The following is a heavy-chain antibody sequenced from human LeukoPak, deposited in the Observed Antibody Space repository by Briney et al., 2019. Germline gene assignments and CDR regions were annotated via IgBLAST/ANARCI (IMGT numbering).Heavy chain of an antibody. J-gene: IGHJ6*03. CDR3: ARDDVVVVAANYYYYYMDV. CDR2: INPNSGGT. Sequence: ATVKVLRKSSVHTFPGLFLHWVPRAPGQAFVWMGGINPNSGGTNYPQKFQGRVTMTRDTSISTAYMELSRLRSDDTAVYYCARDDVVVVAANYYYYYMDVWGKGTTVTVSS. V-gene: IGHV1-2*02. CDR1: VHTFPGLF. D-gene: IGHD2-15*01.